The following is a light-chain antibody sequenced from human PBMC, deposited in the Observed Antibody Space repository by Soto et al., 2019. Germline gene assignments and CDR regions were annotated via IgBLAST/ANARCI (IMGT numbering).Light chain of an antibody. J-gene: IGKJ5*01. Sequence: DIQMTQSPSSLSASVGDRVTITCQASQSISSYLNWYQQKPGKAPKLLIYAASSLQSGVPSRFSGSASGTDFTLTISRLEPEDFAVYFCQQYSDLPMTFGQGTRLEIK. CDR2: AAS. CDR3: QQYSDLPMT. V-gene: IGKV1-39*01. CDR1: QSISSY.